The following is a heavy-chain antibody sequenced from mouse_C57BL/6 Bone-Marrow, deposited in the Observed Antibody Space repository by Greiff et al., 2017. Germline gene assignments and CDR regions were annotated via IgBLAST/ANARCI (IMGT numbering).Heavy chain of an antibody. Sequence: VQLKDSVAELVRPGASVQLSCPASGFNIKNTYMHWVKQRPEQGLEWIGRIDPANGNTTYAPKFPGKATITADTTSNTADLQLSSLTSEDTAIYYCARYHYSNYDYGDYWGQGTTLTGSS. J-gene: IGHJ2*01. CDR3: ARYHYSNYDYGDY. D-gene: IGHD2-5*01. CDR2: IDPANGNT. CDR1: GFNIKNTY. V-gene: IGHV14-3*01.